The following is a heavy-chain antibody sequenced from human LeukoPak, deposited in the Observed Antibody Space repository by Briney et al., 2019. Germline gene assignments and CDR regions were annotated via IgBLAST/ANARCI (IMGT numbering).Heavy chain of an antibody. J-gene: IGHJ4*02. CDR3: ARHTTLSIAAQFDY. Sequence: PSETLSLTCTVSGGSISSSSYYWGWIRQPPGEGLEWIGSIYYSGSTYYNPSLKSRITISVDTSKNQFSLKLSSVTAADPAVYYCARHTTLSIAAQFDYWGQGTLVTVSS. D-gene: IGHD6-6*01. V-gene: IGHV4-39*01. CDR1: GGSISSSSYY. CDR2: IYYSGST.